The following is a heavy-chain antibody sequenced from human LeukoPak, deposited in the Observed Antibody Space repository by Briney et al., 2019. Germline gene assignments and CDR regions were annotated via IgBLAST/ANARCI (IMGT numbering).Heavy chain of an antibody. J-gene: IGHJ6*01. D-gene: IGHD3-22*01. Sequence: GGSLRLSCAASVFTVSSNYRSWVRQAPGKGLEWVSDIYSSGSTNYADSVKGRVTISRHNSKNTLYLQMNRLRAEDTALYYCARAVSIVEDYYCYGMDVWGQGTTVTVSS. CDR1: VFTVSSNY. V-gene: IGHV3-53*04. CDR3: ARAVSIVEDYYCYGMDV. CDR2: IYSSGST.